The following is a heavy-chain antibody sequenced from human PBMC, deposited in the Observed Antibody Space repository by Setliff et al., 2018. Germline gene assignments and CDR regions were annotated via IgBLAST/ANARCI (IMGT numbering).Heavy chain of an antibody. J-gene: IGHJ6*03. V-gene: IGHV1-18*01. CDR3: ARVAAAGPSILYMDV. CDR1: GYPFTSYG. CDR2: ISAYNGNT. D-gene: IGHD6-13*01. Sequence: ASVKVSCKASGYPFTSYGISWVRQAPGQGLEWMGWISAYNGNTNYAQKLQGRVTMTTDTSTSTAYMELRSLRSDDTAVYYCARVAAAGPSILYMDVWGKGTTVTVSS.